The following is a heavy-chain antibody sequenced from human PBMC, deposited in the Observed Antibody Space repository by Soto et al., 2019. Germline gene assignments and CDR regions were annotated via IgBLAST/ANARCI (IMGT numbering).Heavy chain of an antibody. CDR1: GFTFRSYS. Sequence: LRLSCTASGFTFRSYSMHWVRQAPGKGLEWLSYISSESTTIYYTDSVKGRFNISRDNAKNSLYLQMNSLRDEDTAVYYCAREPSGGDDYPDPRESWGQGTLVTVSS. V-gene: IGHV3-48*02. CDR3: AREPSGGDDYPDPRES. CDR2: ISSESTTI. D-gene: IGHD4-17*01. J-gene: IGHJ5*02.